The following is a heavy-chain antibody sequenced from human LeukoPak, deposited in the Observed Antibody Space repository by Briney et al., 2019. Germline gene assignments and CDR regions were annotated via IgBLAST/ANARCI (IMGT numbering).Heavy chain of an antibody. Sequence: SETLSLTCAVYGGSFSGYYWSWIRQPPGKGLEWIGEINHSGSTNYNPSLKSRVTISVDTSKNQFSLKLSSVTAADTAVYYCARGRGTSCFRLWGQGTLVTVSS. CDR1: GGSFSGYY. CDR3: ARGRGTSCFRL. V-gene: IGHV4-34*01. CDR2: INHSGST. D-gene: IGHD2-2*01. J-gene: IGHJ4*02.